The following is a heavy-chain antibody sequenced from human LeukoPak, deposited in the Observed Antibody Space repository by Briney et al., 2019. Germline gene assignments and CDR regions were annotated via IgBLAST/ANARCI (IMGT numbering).Heavy chain of an antibody. V-gene: IGHV3-7*04. J-gene: IGHJ4*02. Sequence: GGSLRLSCAASGFTFSRFWMSWVRQAPGKGLEWVANIKQDGSEKYYVDSVKGRFTISRDNAKNSLYLQMNSLRAEDTAVSYCARDGTYTDYDPDFDIWGQGTLVTVSS. D-gene: IGHD5-12*01. CDR1: GFTFSRFW. CDR3: ARDGTYTDYDPDFDI. CDR2: IKQDGSEK.